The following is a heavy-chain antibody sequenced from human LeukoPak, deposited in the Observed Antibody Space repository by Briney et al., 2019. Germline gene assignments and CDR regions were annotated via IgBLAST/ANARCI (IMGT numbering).Heavy chain of an antibody. J-gene: IGHJ4*02. D-gene: IGHD3-22*01. CDR2: IYYSGTT. Sequence: NTSETLSLTCTISGDSISNYYWSWIRQPPGRGLEWIGYIYYSGTTTYSPSLKSRATLSLDTSKKQISLNLSSVTAADTAVYYCTSIPYYSDDFIYFDFWGQGIQVTVAS. CDR1: GDSISNYY. CDR3: TSIPYYSDDFIYFDF. V-gene: IGHV4-59*12.